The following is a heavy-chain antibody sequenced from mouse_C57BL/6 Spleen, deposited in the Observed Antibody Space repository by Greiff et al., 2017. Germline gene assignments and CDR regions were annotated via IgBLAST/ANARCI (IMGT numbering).Heavy chain of an antibody. CDR2: ISSGSSTI. Sequence: DVMLVESGGGLVKPGGSLKLSCAASGFTFSDYGMHWVRQAPEKGLEWVAYISSGSSTIYYADTVKGRFTISRDNAKNTLFLQMTSLGSEDTAMYYCARDGYYLYWGQGTTLTVSS. V-gene: IGHV5-17*01. CDR1: GFTFSDYG. J-gene: IGHJ2*01. CDR3: ARDGYYLY. D-gene: IGHD2-3*01.